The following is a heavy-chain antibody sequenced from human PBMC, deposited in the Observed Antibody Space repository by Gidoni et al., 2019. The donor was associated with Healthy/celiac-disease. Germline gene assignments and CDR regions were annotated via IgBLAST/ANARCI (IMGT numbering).Heavy chain of an antibody. CDR3: ARGLGYYGSGSYYNTSFDY. CDR1: GWSFSGYY. V-gene: IGHV4-34*01. J-gene: IGHJ4*02. D-gene: IGHD3-10*01. Sequence: QVQLQQWGAGLLKPSETLSLTCAVYGWSFSGYYWSWIRQPPGKGLEWIGEINHSGSTNYNPSLKSRVTISVDTSKNQFSLKLSSVTAADTAVYYCARGLGYYGSGSYYNTSFDYWGQGTLVTVSS. CDR2: INHSGST.